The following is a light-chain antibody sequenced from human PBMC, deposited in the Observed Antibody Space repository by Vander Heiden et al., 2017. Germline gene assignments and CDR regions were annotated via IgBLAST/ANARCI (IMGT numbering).Light chain of an antibody. Sequence: SYELTKPPSVSVPPGQAASITCSGDKLGDKFVSWYQHKPGQSPVLVMYQDRRRPSGIPDRFAASHSGNTATLTIGDIQAMVEADYYCQAWDSSILYVFGSGTKVTVL. CDR2: QDR. CDR1: KLGDKF. CDR3: QAWDSSILYV. J-gene: IGLJ1*01. V-gene: IGLV3-1*01.